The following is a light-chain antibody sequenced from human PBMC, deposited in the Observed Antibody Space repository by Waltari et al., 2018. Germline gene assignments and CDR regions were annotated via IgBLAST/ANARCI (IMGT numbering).Light chain of an antibody. CDR3: AGWDDGLRGPA. CDR2: ENS. Sequence: QSVLTQSPSVSETPGQKITISCSGSHSNIGSNFVNWYQQVPGTAPKLLIYENSQRPTGVPVRFSATQSGPSASLDLSGLQYQDEADYYCAGWDDGLRGPAFGGGTKVTVL. CDR1: HSNIGSNF. J-gene: IGLJ2*01. V-gene: IGLV1-47*01.